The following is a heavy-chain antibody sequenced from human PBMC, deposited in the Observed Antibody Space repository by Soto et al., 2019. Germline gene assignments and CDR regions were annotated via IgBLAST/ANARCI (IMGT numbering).Heavy chain of an antibody. V-gene: IGHV3-53*01. J-gene: IGHJ2*01. D-gene: IGHD6-6*01. CDR3: ARGLAARPEWYFDL. CDR2: IYSGGST. CDR1: GFTVSSNY. Sequence: PGGSLRLSCAASGFTVSSNYMSWVRQAPGKGLEWVSVIYSGGSTYYADSVKGRFTISRDNSKNTLYLQMNSLRAADTAVYYCARGLAARPEWYFDLWGRGTLVTVSS.